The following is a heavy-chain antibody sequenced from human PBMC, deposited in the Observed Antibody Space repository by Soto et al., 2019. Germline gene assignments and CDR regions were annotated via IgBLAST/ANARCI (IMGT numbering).Heavy chain of an antibody. CDR3: ARDQGRTTVTLYYYYYGMDV. D-gene: IGHD4-4*01. Sequence: SVKVSCKASGGTFSSYRINWVRQAPGQGLEWVGGIVPIYRTADYAQKFQGRVTITADESARTSYMELRSLRSDDTAVYYCARDQGRTTVTLYYYYYGMDVWGQGTTVTVSS. V-gene: IGHV1-69*13. CDR2: IVPIYRTA. J-gene: IGHJ6*02. CDR1: GGTFSSYR.